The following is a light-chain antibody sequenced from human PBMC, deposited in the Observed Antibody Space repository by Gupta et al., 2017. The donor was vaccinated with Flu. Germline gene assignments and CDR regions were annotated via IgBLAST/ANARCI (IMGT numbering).Light chain of an antibody. CDR1: QSVSSSF. CDR2: ATS. V-gene: IGKV3-20*01. Sequence: EIVLTQSPGTLSLSPGERATLSCRASQSVSSSFLAWYQQKPGQAPRLLIYATSTRATGIPGRFSGSGSGTDFTLTISRLEPEDFAVYYCQQYTRSPPWTFGQGTKVEI. CDR3: QQYTRSPPWT. J-gene: IGKJ1*01.